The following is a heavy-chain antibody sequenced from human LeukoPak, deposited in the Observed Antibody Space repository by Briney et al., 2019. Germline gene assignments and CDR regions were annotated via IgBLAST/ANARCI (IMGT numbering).Heavy chain of an antibody. V-gene: IGHV4-34*01. CDR1: GGSCDDYY. J-gene: IGHJ4*02. CDR3: SRGRDRSKAGDH. CDR2: IHPHGIF. D-gene: IGHD5-24*01. Sequence: PSETLSLTCDVSGGSCDDYYCSWIHQPPGKGLEWIGEIHPHGIFYYNSSLMSRVTISIDTSKSQFSLRLTSVTAADTAIYYCSRGRDRSKAGDHWGQGSLVTVSS.